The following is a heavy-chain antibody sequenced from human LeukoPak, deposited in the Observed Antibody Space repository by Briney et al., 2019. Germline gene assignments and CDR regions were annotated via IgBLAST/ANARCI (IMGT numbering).Heavy chain of an antibody. CDR3: ARGGGSYFDY. Sequence: GGSLRLSCAVSGFTFSSYTMNWVRQAPGKGLEWVSSISSSSSYIYYADSVKGRFTISRDNAKNSLYLQMNSLRAEDTAVYYCARGGGSYFDYWGQGTLVTVSS. CDR2: ISSSSSYI. CDR1: GFTFSSYT. J-gene: IGHJ4*02. D-gene: IGHD1-26*01. V-gene: IGHV3-21*04.